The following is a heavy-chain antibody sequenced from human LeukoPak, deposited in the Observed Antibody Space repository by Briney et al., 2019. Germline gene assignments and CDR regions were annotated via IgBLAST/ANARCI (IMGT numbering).Heavy chain of an antibody. D-gene: IGHD3/OR15-3a*01. CDR1: GFTFSSYA. CDR2: ISGSGGST. Sequence: GGSLRLSCAASGFTFSSYAMSWVRQAPGKGLEWVSAISGSGGSTYYADSVKGRFTISRDNAKNSLYLQMNSLRAEDTAVYYCARDEEGLEENFDYWGQGTLVTVSS. CDR3: ARDEEGLEENFDY. J-gene: IGHJ4*02. V-gene: IGHV3-23*01.